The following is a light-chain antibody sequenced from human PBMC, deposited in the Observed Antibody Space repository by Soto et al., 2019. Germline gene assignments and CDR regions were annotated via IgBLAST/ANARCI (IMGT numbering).Light chain of an antibody. V-gene: IGKV3-15*01. Sequence: EIVMTQSPATLSVSPGERATLSCRASQSVSSNLAWFQHKPGQAPRLLIYGASTRATGISARFSGSGSGTEFTLTISSLQSEDFAVYYCQQYNNWPPWTFGQGTKVEIK. CDR2: GAS. CDR1: QSVSSN. J-gene: IGKJ1*01. CDR3: QQYNNWPPWT.